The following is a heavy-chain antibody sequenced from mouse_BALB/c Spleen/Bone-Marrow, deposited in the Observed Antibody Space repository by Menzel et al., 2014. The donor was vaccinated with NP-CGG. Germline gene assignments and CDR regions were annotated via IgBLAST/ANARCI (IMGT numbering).Heavy chain of an antibody. V-gene: IGHV2-4-1*01. CDR1: GFSLTSYD. D-gene: IGHD2-14*01. J-gene: IGHJ2*01. CDR2: IWSGGGT. CDR3: ARKDYRYDYFDY. Sequence: QVQLKQSGPGLVQPSQSLSITCTVSGFSLTSYDVHWVRQSPGKGLEWLGGIWSGGGTDYDAAFISRLNVTKDNSKSQVFFKMNSLQADDTAIYFCARKDYRYDYFDYWGQGTTLTVSS.